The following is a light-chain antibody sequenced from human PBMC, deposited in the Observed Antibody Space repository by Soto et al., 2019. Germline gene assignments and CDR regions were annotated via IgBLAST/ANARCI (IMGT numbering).Light chain of an antibody. J-gene: IGLJ3*02. Sequence: QSVLTQPPSVSGAPGQRVTISCTGSTSNIGGGYDVHWYQQLRGTAPKLLIYGNSNRPSGVPDRFSGSKSGTSASLAITGLQAEDEGDYYCQSYDSSLSGSVFGGGTKLTVL. V-gene: IGLV1-40*01. CDR3: QSYDSSLSGSV. CDR1: TSNIGGGYD. CDR2: GNS.